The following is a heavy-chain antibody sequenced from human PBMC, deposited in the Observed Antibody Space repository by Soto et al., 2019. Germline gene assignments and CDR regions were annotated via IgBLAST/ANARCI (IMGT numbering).Heavy chain of an antibody. CDR2: INQDGNED. V-gene: IGHV3-7*01. D-gene: IGHD1-1*01. J-gene: IGHJ4*02. CDR1: GSTFSSYW. CDR3: ARTGDGQHDFLDY. Sequence: GSLRLPGAASGSTFSSYWMNWVRQAPGKGLEWVANINQDGNEDNLLDSVKGRFTISRDNAKNSLFLQMNSLRVDDTAVYYCARTGDGQHDFLDYWGQGALVTVYS.